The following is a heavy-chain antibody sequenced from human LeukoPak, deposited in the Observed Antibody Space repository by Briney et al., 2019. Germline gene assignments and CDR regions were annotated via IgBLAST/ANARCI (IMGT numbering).Heavy chain of an antibody. CDR3: ARDKPFRY. CDR1: GFTFSSYS. J-gene: IGHJ1*01. D-gene: IGHD1-14*01. V-gene: IGHV3-48*01. CDR2: ISSSSSTI. Sequence: SGGSLRLSCAASGFTFSSYSMNWVRQAPGKGLEWVSYISSSSSTIYYADSVKGRFTISRDSSKNTLYLQMNSLRAEDTAVYYCARDKPFRYWGQGTLVTVSS.